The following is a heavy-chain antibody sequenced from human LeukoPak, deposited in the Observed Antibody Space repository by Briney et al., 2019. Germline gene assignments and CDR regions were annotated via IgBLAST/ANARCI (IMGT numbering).Heavy chain of an antibody. Sequence: PGRSLRLSCAASGFTFSSYGMHWVRQAPGKGLVWVSRINNDGSSTAYADSVKGRFTISRDNAKNSLYLQMNSLRTEDTAVYYCARDPRRVLPGNSWGQGTLVTVSS. V-gene: IGHV3-74*01. CDR2: INNDGSST. D-gene: IGHD2/OR15-2a*01. J-gene: IGHJ4*02. CDR1: GFTFSSYG. CDR3: ARDPRRVLPGNS.